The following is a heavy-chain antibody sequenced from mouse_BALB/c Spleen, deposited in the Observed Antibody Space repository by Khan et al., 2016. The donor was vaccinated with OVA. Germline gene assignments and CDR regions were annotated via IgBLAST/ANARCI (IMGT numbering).Heavy chain of an antibody. CDR2: ISYSGST. J-gene: IGHJ2*01. Sequence: EVKLQESGPGLVKPSQSLSLTCTVTGYSITSGYGWNWIRQFPGNKLEWMGYISYSGSTNYNPSLKSRISITRDTSQKQFFLQLNSVTTEDTATYYCARTARIKYWGQGTTLTVSS. CDR1: GYSITSGYG. D-gene: IGHD1-2*01. CDR3: ARTARIKY. V-gene: IGHV3-2*02.